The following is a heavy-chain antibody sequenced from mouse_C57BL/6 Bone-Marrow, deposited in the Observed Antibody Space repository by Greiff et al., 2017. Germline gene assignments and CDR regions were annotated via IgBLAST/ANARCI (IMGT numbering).Heavy chain of an antibody. Sequence: EVQLQQSGPVLVKPGASVKMSCKASGYTFTDYYMNWVKQSHGKSLEWIGVINPYNGGTSYNQKFKGKATLTVDKSSSTAYMELNSLTSEDSAVYYCARTVYYSNRFPFAYWGQGTLVTVSA. CDR1: GYTFTDYY. D-gene: IGHD2-5*01. CDR2: INPYNGGT. CDR3: ARTVYYSNRFPFAY. J-gene: IGHJ3*01. V-gene: IGHV1-19*01.